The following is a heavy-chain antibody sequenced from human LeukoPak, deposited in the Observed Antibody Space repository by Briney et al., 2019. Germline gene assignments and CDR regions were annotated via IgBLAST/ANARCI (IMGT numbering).Heavy chain of an antibody. Sequence: SETLSLTCAVYGGSISSGGYSWSWIRQPPGKGLEWIVYIYHSGSTYYNPSLKSRVTISVDTSKNQFSLKLSSVTAADTSVYYCARGQQLGSYNWFDPWGQGTLVTVSS. J-gene: IGHJ5*02. V-gene: IGHV4-30-2*01. CDR2: IYHSGST. D-gene: IGHD6-13*01. CDR3: ARGQQLGSYNWFDP. CDR1: GGSISSGGYS.